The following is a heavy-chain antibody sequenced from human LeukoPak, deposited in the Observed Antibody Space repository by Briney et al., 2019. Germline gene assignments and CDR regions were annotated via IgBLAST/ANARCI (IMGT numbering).Heavy chain of an antibody. D-gene: IGHD3-9*01. CDR1: GGSISSYY. CDR3: ARWGRDILTGQVYMDV. V-gene: IGHV4-4*07. J-gene: IGHJ6*03. Sequence: SETLSLTCTVSGGSISSYYWSWIRQPAGKGLEWIGRIYTSGSTNYNPSLKSRVTMSVDTSKNQFSLKLSSVTAADTAVYYCARWGRDILTGQVYMDVWGKGTTVTISS. CDR2: IYTSGST.